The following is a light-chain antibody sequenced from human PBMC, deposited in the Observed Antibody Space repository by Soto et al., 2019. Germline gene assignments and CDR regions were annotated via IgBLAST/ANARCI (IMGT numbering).Light chain of an antibody. CDR2: EVV. V-gene: IGLV2-8*01. Sequence: QSALTQPPSAPGTPGQSVTIPCTGTSSDVGDYNYVSWFQQHPGKAPKLMIYEVVNRPSGVSIRFSGSKSGDTASLTITGLQAEDEADYYCSSYAAGSIYVFGTGTKLTVL. CDR1: SSDVGDYNY. J-gene: IGLJ1*01. CDR3: SSYAAGSIYV.